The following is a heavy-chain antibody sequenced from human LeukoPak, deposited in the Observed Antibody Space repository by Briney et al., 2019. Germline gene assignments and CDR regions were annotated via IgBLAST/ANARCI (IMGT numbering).Heavy chain of an antibody. CDR3: ARGHPNSSIVATIIQQLVRPPLRPANWFDP. CDR1: GGSFSGYY. CDR2: INHSGST. Sequence: SETLSLTCAVYGGSFSGYYWSWIRQPPGKGLEWIGEINHSGSTNYNPSLKRRVTISVDTSKNQFSLKLISVTAADTAVYYCARGHPNSSIVATIIQQLVRPPLRPANWFDPWGQGTLVTVSS. J-gene: IGHJ5*02. V-gene: IGHV4-34*01. D-gene: IGHD5-12*01.